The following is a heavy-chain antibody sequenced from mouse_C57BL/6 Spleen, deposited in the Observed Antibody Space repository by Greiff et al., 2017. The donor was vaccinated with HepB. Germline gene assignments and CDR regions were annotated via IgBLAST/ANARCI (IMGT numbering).Heavy chain of an antibody. CDR3: TTMITTGYYAMDY. V-gene: IGHV14-4*01. Sequence: VQLKQSGAELVRPGASVKLSCTASGFNIKDDYMHWVKQRPEQGLEWIGWIDPENGDTEYASKFQGKATITADTSSNTAYLQLSSLTSEDTAVYYCTTMITTGYYAMDYWGQGTSVTVSS. CDR2: IDPENGDT. D-gene: IGHD2-4*01. CDR1: GFNIKDDY. J-gene: IGHJ4*01.